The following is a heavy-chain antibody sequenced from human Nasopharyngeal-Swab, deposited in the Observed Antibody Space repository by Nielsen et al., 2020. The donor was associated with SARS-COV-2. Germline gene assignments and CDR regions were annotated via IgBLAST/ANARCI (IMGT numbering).Heavy chain of an antibody. Sequence: ASVKVSCKASGYTFTSYGISWVRQAPGQGLEWMGWISAYNGNTNYAQKLQGRVTMTTDTSTSTAYMELRSLRSEDTAVYYCARDAHYSSGNDWGYWGQGTLVTVSS. V-gene: IGHV1-18*01. J-gene: IGHJ4*02. CDR1: GYTFTSYG. CDR3: ARDAHYSSGNDWGY. CDR2: ISAYNGNT. D-gene: IGHD5-12*01.